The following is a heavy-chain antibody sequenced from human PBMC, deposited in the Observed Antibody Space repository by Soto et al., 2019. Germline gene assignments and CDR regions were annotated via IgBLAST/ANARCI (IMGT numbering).Heavy chain of an antibody. CDR2: IYYDGSNK. Sequence: QVQLVESGGGVVQPGRSLRLSCAASGFTFSSYAMHWVRQAPGKGLEWVAVIYYDGSNKYYIDSVKGRFTISRDNSKNTLYLQMNSLRAEDTAVYYCERPYCTNGVCYYYFDYWGQGTLVTVSS. V-gene: IGHV3-33*01. J-gene: IGHJ4*02. CDR3: ERPYCTNGVCYYYFDY. CDR1: GFTFSSYA. D-gene: IGHD2-8*01.